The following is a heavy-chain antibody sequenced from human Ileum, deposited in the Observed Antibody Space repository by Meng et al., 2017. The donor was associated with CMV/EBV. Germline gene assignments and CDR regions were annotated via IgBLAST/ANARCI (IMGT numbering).Heavy chain of an antibody. CDR1: AFTGYY. D-gene: IGHD3-22*01. J-gene: IGHJ4*02. V-gene: IGHV1-2*02. CDR3: ARDLIVGRYYDSSGYLDY. CDR2: INPNRGGT. Sequence: AFTGYYRHWVRQAPGQGLEWMGWINPNRGGTNYAQKFQGRVTMTRDTSISTAYMELSRLRSDDTAVYYCARDLIVGRYYDSSGYLDYWGQGTLVTVSS.